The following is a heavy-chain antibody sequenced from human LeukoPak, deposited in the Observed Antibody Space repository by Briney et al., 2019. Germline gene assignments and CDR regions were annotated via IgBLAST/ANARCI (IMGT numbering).Heavy chain of an antibody. Sequence: SETLSLTCAVYGGSFSGYYWSWIRQPPGKGLEWIGEINHSGSTNYNPSLKSRVTISVDTSKNQFSLKLSSVTAADTAVYYCARSRVVRGVITKRHTFDYWGQGTLVTVSS. J-gene: IGHJ4*02. CDR3: ARSRVVRGVITKRHTFDY. CDR2: INHSGST. V-gene: IGHV4-34*01. CDR1: GGSFSGYY. D-gene: IGHD3-10*01.